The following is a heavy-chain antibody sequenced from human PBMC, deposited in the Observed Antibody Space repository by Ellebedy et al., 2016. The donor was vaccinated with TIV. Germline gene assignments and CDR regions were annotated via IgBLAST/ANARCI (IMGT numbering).Heavy chain of an antibody. D-gene: IGHD6-13*01. CDR3: ARGHTTSWYRGFNGMDV. CDR1: DGSLSNYY. J-gene: IGHJ6*02. V-gene: IGHV4-34*01. Sequence: SETLSLTXTVYDGSLSNYYWNWIRQSPGKGLEWIGEINHSGSANFNPSLKSRVTMSVDTSKKQLSLELSSVTAADTGVYYCARGHTTSWYRGFNGMDVWGQGTSVTVSS. CDR2: INHSGSA.